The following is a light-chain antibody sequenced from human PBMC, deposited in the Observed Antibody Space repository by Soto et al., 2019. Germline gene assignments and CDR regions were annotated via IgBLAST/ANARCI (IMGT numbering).Light chain of an antibody. Sequence: QSVLTQPPSASGSPGQSVTISCTGTSSDVVGYNFVSWYQQHPGKAPKLMIYEVSERPSGVPDRFSGSKSGNTASLTVSWLQAEDEADYYCSSYAGSNIVVFGGGTKLTVL. CDR1: SSDVVGYNF. CDR2: EVS. V-gene: IGLV2-8*01. J-gene: IGLJ2*01. CDR3: SSYAGSNIVV.